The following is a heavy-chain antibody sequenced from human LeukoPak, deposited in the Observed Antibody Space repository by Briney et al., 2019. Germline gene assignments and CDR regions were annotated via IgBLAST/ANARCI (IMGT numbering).Heavy chain of an antibody. D-gene: IGHD6-13*01. CDR3: ATSGYSSSFWFDP. J-gene: IGHJ5*02. CDR2: IYYSGST. V-gene: IGHV4-59*08. Sequence: SPEALSLTCTVSGGSISIYYWSWIRRPPGKGLEWIGYIYYSGSTNYNPSPKSRVTISVDTSKNQFSLKLSSVTAADAAVYYCATSGYSSSFWFDPWGQGTLVTVSS. CDR1: GGSISIYY.